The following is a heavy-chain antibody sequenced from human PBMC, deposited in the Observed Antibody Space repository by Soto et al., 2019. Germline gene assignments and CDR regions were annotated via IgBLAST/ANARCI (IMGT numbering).Heavy chain of an antibody. V-gene: IGHV1-69*01. CDR1: GATFSSHP. J-gene: IGHJ6*02. CDR2: IIPIYGSS. Sequence: QVQLVQSGAEVKRPGSSLKVSCKAYGATFSSHPISWVRQAPGQGLEWMGGIIPIYGSSKHAQTFQGRISLTADLSTDTAFMELTSLRYEGTAVYYCATDFGDRSQYVYPMDVWGQGNTVTVSS. CDR3: ATDFGDRSQYVYPMDV. D-gene: IGHD4-17*01.